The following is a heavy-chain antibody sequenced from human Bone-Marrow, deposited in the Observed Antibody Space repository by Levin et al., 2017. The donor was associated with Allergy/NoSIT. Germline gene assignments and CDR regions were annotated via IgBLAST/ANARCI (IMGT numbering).Heavy chain of an antibody. Sequence: GASVKVSCKASGYTFTNYAINWVRQAPGQGLEWMGRINTNTGNPTYAQGFTGRSVLSLDTSVSTAYLQISSLKAEDTAIYYCAKAYCSGGRCCADYWGQGTLITVSS. CDR3: AKAYCSGGRCCADY. D-gene: IGHD2-15*01. J-gene: IGHJ4*02. CDR2: INTNTGNP. V-gene: IGHV7-4-1*02. CDR1: GYTFTNYA.